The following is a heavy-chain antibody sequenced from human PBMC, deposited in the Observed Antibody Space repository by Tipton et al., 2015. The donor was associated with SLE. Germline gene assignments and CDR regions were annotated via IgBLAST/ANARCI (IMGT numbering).Heavy chain of an antibody. CDR3: AKEGIAAAGDFDY. Sequence: GSLRLSCAASGFTFSSYGMHWVRQAPGKGLEWVAFIRYDGSNKYYADSVKGRFTISRDNSKNTLYLQMNSLRAEDTAVYYCAKEGIAAAGDFDYWGQGTLVTVSS. V-gene: IGHV3-30*02. D-gene: IGHD6-13*01. J-gene: IGHJ4*02. CDR1: GFTFSSYG. CDR2: IRYDGSNK.